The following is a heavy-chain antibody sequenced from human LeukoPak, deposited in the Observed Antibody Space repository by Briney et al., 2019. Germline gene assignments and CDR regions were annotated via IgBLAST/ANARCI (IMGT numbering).Heavy chain of an antibody. CDR1: RLSVSDQY. CDR3: TRDYGGFDY. CDR2: IRSKVYGGTT. D-gene: IGHD4-23*01. V-gene: IGHV3-49*03. J-gene: IGHJ4*02. Sequence: GGSLRLSCAASRLSVSDQYMYWIRQAPGKGLEWVGFIRSKVYGGTTEYAASVKGRFIISRDDSKSIAYLQMNSLETEDTAVYYCTRDYGGFDYWGQGTLVTVSS.